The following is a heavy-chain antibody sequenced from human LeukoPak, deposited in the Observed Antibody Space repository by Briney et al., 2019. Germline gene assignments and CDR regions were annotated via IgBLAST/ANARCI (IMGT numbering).Heavy chain of an antibody. D-gene: IGHD4-23*01. Sequence: SETLSLTCAVYGGSFSGYYWGWIRQPPGKGLEWIGEINHSGSTNYNPSLKSRVTISVDTSKNQFSLKLSSVTAADTAVYYCARRLRWTSYWGQGTLVTVSS. CDR3: ARRLRWTSY. CDR1: GGSFSGYY. V-gene: IGHV4-34*01. J-gene: IGHJ4*02. CDR2: INHSGST.